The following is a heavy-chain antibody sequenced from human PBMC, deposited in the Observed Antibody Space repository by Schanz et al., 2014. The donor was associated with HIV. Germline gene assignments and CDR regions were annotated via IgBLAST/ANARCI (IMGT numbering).Heavy chain of an antibody. Sequence: PGGSLRLSCAASGFTFSDHYMTWIRQAPGKGLEWVSYISDTGTTTYYADSVNGRFTISRDNAKNSMFLQMSRLRVEDTAVYYCARDFFADGDLFYYDYYGMDVWGQGTTVTVSS. CDR2: ISDTGTTT. CDR1: GFTFSDHY. CDR3: ARDFFADGDLFYYDYYGMDV. J-gene: IGHJ6*02. V-gene: IGHV3-11*04. D-gene: IGHD4-17*01.